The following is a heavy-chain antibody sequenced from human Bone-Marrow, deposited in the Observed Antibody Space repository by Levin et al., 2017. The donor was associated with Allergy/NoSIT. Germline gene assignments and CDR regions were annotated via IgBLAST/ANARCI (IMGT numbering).Heavy chain of an antibody. V-gene: IGHV3-7*01. CDR1: GFTFSSYW. CDR2: IKQDGSDK. J-gene: IGHJ3*02. Sequence: GESLKISCAASGFTFSSYWMSWVRQAPGKGLEWVANIKQDGSDKYYVDSVKGRFTISRDNAENSLYLQMNSLRVEDTGVYYCTTGAFDIWGQGTMVTVSS. CDR3: TTGAFDI.